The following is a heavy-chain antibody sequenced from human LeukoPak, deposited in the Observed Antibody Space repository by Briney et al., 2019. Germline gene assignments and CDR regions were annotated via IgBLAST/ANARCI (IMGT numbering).Heavy chain of an antibody. J-gene: IGHJ4*02. CDR3: ARRGYNPDYYFDY. CDR1: GGSISSSSYY. Sequence: PSETLSLTCTVSGGSISSSSYYWGWIRQPPGKGLEWIGTIYYSGSTYYNPSLKSRVTISVDTSKNQFSLKLSSVTAADTAVYYCARRGYNPDYYFDYWGQGTLVTVSS. CDR2: IYYSGST. D-gene: IGHD5-18*01. V-gene: IGHV4-39*07.